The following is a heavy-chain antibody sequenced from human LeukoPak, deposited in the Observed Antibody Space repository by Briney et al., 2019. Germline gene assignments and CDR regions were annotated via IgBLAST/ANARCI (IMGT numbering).Heavy chain of an antibody. CDR3: ASHGVDIVGAILWFDP. CDR1: GGSISSYY. V-gene: IGHV4-4*07. D-gene: IGHD1-26*01. J-gene: IGHJ5*02. CDR2: IYTSGTT. Sequence: PSETLSLTCTVSGGSISSYYWSWIRQPAGKGLEWIGRIYTSGTTNYNLSLKSRVTMSVDTSKNQFSLKLSSVTAADTAVYYCASHGVDIVGAILWFDPWGQGTLVTVSS.